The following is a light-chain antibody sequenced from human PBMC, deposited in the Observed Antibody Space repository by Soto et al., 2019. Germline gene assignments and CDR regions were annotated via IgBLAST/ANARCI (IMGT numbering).Light chain of an antibody. Sequence: EIVMTQSPATLSVSPGERATLSCRASQSVSSNLAWYQQKPGQAPRLLIYGAFNRATGIPARFSGSGSGTDFTLTISSLEPEDFAVYYCQQYGSSPLTFGGGTKVDIK. CDR3: QQYGSSPLT. CDR1: QSVSSN. CDR2: GAF. J-gene: IGKJ4*01. V-gene: IGKV3D-15*02.